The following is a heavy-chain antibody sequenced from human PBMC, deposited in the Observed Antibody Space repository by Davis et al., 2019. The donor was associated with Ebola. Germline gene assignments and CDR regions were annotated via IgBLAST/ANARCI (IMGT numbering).Heavy chain of an antibody. CDR1: GGSVSSGGYY. J-gene: IGHJ4*02. CDR2: IYYSGST. CDR3: ASLGGEAGPFTGFDY. Sequence: MPSETLSLTCTVSGGSVSSGGYYWNWIRQPPGKGLEWIGYIYYSGSTDYNPSLRSRVTMSVDTSKNQFSLKVTSVTTADAAVYYCASLGGEAGPFTGFDYWGQGTLVTVSS. D-gene: IGHD3-16*01. V-gene: IGHV4-61*08.